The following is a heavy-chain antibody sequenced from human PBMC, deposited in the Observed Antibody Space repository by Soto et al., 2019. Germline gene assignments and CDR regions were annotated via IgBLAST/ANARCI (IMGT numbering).Heavy chain of an antibody. V-gene: IGHV3-30*18. J-gene: IGHJ2*01. CDR2: ISYDGSNE. CDR1: GFTFSRYG. CDR3: AKGTSDILTGYPFYWYFDL. Sequence: QVQLVESRGGVVQPGGSLRLSCAASGFTFSRYGMHWVRQAPGKGLEWVAVISYDGSNEYYADSVKGRVTISRDNSKNTLYLQMNSLRAEDTAVYYCAKGTSDILTGYPFYWYFDLWGRGTLVTVSS. D-gene: IGHD3-9*01.